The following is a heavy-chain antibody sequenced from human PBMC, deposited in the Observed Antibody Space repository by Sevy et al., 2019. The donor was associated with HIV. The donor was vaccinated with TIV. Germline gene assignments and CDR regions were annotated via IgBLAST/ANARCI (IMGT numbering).Heavy chain of an antibody. CDR1: GFTFSDYW. J-gene: IGHJ3*01. Sequence: GGSLRLSCAASGFTFSDYWISWVRQAPGKGLEWVANIKQDGSQKYFVDSVKGRFTISRDNAKNSLYLQMDNLRAEDTAVYYCARKVGDMWGQGTMVTVSS. V-gene: IGHV3-7*01. CDR2: IKQDGSQK. CDR3: ARKVGDM. D-gene: IGHD1-26*01.